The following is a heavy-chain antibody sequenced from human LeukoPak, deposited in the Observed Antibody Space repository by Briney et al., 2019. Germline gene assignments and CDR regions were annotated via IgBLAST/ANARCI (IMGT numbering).Heavy chain of an antibody. CDR3: ARDGGGYYYDSSERGYYFDY. D-gene: IGHD3-22*01. V-gene: IGHV1-69*13. CDR1: GGTFSSYA. J-gene: IGHJ4*02. Sequence: SVKVSCKASGGTFSSYAISWVRQAPGQGLEWMGGIIPIFGTANYAQKFQGRVTITADESTSTAYMELSSLRSEDTAVYYCARDGGGYYYDSSERGYYFDYWGQGTLVTVSS. CDR2: IIPIFGTA.